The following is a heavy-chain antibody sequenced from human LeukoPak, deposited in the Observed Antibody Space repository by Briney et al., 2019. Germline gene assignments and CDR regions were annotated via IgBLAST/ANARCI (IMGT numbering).Heavy chain of an antibody. CDR1: GFPFSSYS. D-gene: IGHD6-13*01. V-gene: IGHV3-23*01. J-gene: IGHJ4*02. Sequence: GRSLRLSCAASGFPFSSYSMSWVRHAPGKGLEWVSGTVGTTGTTYYADSVMGQFTISRDKSKNTLYLEMNSLRAEDTAVYYCVKDLSSWLPGVFDYWGQGTLVTVSS. CDR3: VKDLSSWLPGVFDY. CDR2: TVGTTGTT.